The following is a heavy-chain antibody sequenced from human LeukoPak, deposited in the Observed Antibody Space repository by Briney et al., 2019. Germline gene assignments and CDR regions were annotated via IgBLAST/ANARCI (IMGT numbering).Heavy chain of an antibody. CDR1: GGSMSSYY. CDR2: IYYSGST. Sequence: SETLSLTCTVSGGSMSSYYWSWIRQPPGKGLERIGYIYYSGSTNYNPSLKSRVTISVDTSKNQFSLKLSSVTAADTALYYCARILGRDGYNYLACDIWGQGTMVTVSS. J-gene: IGHJ3*02. D-gene: IGHD5-24*01. V-gene: IGHV4-59*08. CDR3: ARILGRDGYNYLACDI.